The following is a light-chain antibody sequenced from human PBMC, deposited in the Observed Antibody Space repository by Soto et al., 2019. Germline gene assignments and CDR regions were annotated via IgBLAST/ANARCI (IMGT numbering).Light chain of an antibody. J-gene: IGLJ1*01. CDR3: CSYAGTYV. CDR2: EVS. V-gene: IGLV2-23*02. Sequence: QSALTQPASVSGSPGQSITISCTGSRSDVGSYNLVSWYQQYPGKAPKLMIYEVSKRPSGVSNRFSGSKSRNTASLTISGLQAEDEADYYCCSYAGTYVFGTGTKLTVL. CDR1: RSDVGSYNL.